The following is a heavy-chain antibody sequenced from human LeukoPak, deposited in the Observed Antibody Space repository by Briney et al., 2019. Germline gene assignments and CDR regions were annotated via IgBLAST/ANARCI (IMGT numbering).Heavy chain of an antibody. Sequence: ASVKVSCNASGYTFTSYYMHWMRQAPGQGLEWMGIINPSGGSTSYAQKFQGRVTMTRDTSTSTVYMELSSLRSEDTAVYYCARDDYDSRKIEYWGQGTLVTVSS. V-gene: IGHV1-46*01. CDR3: ARDDYDSRKIEY. J-gene: IGHJ4*02. D-gene: IGHD3-22*01. CDR2: INPSGGST. CDR1: GYTFTSYY.